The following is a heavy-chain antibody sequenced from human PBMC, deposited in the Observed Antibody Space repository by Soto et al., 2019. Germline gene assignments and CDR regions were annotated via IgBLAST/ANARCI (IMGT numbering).Heavy chain of an antibody. V-gene: IGHV3-48*02. CDR2: ITMSSSAI. D-gene: IGHD3-3*02. CDR1: GFSFSSYS. J-gene: IGHJ4*02. CDR3: ASIIFGSKD. Sequence: EVQLVESGGGLVHPGGSLRLSCAASGFSFSSYSMNWVRQAPGKGLEWIAYITMSSSAIHYADSVRGRFTVSRDNAKNSLYLQINSLRDEDTAVYYCASIIFGSKDWGQGTLVTVSS.